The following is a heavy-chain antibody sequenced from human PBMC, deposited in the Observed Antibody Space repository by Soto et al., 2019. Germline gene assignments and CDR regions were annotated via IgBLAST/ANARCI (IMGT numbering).Heavy chain of an antibody. V-gene: IGHV1-58*02. D-gene: IGHD3-16*01. Sequence: SVKVSCTASGFTFTSSAMQWVRQARGQRLEWIGWIVVGSGNTNYAQKFQERVTITRDMSTSTAYMELSSLRSEDTAVYYCVRLIGNSWLDSWGQGTLVTVSS. J-gene: IGHJ5*01. CDR1: GFTFTSSA. CDR2: IVVGSGNT. CDR3: VRLIGNSWLDS.